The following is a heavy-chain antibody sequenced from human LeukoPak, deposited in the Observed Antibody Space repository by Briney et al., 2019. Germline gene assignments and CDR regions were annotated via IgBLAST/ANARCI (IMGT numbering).Heavy chain of an antibody. Sequence: ASVKVSCKASGYTFTSYDINWVRQATGQGLEWMGWMNPNSGNTGYAQKFQGRVTMTRNTSISTAYMELSSLRSEDTAVYYSATTRGECLVPGLFDYWGQGTLVTVSS. CDR2: MNPNSGNT. CDR3: ATTRGECLVPGLFDY. V-gene: IGHV1-8*01. J-gene: IGHJ4*02. CDR1: GYTFTSYD. D-gene: IGHD6-19*01.